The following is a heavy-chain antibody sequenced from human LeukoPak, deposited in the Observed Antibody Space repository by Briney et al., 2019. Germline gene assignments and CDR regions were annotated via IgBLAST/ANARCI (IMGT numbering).Heavy chain of an antibody. J-gene: IGHJ4*02. V-gene: IGHV3-23*01. Sequence: GGSLGLSCGASGFTFSSYAMSWVRQAPGKGLEWVSTINHNGDNTYYADSVKGRFTISRDNFKNTLYLQMNSLRAEDTAVYYCAKALANWGQGTLVTVSS. CDR2: INHNGDNT. CDR1: GFTFSSYA. CDR3: AKALAN.